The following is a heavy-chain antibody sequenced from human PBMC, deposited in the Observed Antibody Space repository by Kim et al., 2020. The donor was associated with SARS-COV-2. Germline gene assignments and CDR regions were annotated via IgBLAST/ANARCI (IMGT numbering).Heavy chain of an antibody. CDR3: ARGPGYSSGWSNWYFDL. V-gene: IGHV1-3*01. Sequence: FQGRVTITRDTSASTAYMELSSLRSEDTAVYYCARGPGYSSGWSNWYFDLWGRGTLVTVSS. D-gene: IGHD6-19*01. J-gene: IGHJ2*01.